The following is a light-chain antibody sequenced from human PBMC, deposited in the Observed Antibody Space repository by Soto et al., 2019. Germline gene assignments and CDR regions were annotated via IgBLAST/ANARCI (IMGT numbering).Light chain of an antibody. J-gene: IGKJ5*01. Sequence: EIVLTQSPGTLSLSPGARATLSCRASQSVISSYLAWYQQRPGQAPRLLIYTASSRATGIPDRFSCSGSRRDCTLTISILEREDVAVYYCQQYGSSLTGGQGTRLEI. CDR1: QSVISSY. V-gene: IGKV3-20*01. CDR3: QQYGSSLT. CDR2: TAS.